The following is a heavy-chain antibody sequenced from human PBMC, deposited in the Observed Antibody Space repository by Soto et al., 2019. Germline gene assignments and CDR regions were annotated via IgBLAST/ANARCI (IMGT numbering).Heavy chain of an antibody. V-gene: IGHV1-8*01. CDR1: GYTFSNDD. Sequence: QVQLVQSGAEVKKPGASVKVSCKASGYTFSNDDINWVRQATGQGLEWMGWMKPNSGNIAYAQKFQGRVTMTRNTSISTAYMGLSSLRSEDSAVYYCARGLMVYGIPNYYYYMDVWGKGTTVTVSS. D-gene: IGHD2-8*01. J-gene: IGHJ6*03. CDR2: MKPNSGNI. CDR3: ARGLMVYGIPNYYYYMDV.